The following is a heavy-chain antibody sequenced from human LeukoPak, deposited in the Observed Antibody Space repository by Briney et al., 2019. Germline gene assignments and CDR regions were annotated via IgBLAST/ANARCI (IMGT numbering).Heavy chain of an antibody. V-gene: IGHV3-11*01. CDR2: ISSSGSTI. CDR3: VGKGAARWVYYYYMDV. CDR1: GFTFSDYY. J-gene: IGHJ6*03. Sequence: GGSLRLSCAASGFTFSDYYMSWIRQAPGKGLEWVSYISSSGSTIYYADSVKGRFTISRDNAKNSLYLQMNSLRAEDTAVYYCVGKGAARWVYYYYMDVWGKGTTVTVSS. D-gene: IGHD6-6*01.